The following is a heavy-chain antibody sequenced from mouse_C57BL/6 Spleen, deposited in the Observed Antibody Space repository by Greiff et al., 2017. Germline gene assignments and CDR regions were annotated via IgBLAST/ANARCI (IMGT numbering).Heavy chain of an antibody. CDR1: GYAFTNYL. J-gene: IGHJ3*01. Sequence: QVQLQQSGAELVRPGTSVKVSCKASGYAFTNYLIEWVKQRPGQGLEWIGVINPGSGGTNYNEKFKGKATLTADKSSSTAYMQLSSLTSEDSAVYFCARSGNYAWFATGAKGLWSLSLQ. CDR3: ARSGNYAWFAT. V-gene: IGHV1-54*01. D-gene: IGHD2-1*01. CDR2: INPGSGGT.